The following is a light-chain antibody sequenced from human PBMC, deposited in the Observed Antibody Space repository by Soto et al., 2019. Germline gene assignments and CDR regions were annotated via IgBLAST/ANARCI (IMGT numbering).Light chain of an antibody. CDR1: SSDVGTYNL. Sequence: QSALTQPRSVSGSPGQSVTISCTGTSSDVGTYNLVSWYQQHPGKAPKLMFYDVNKRPSGVPDRFSGSKSGNTASLTISGLQAEDEADYYCCSYAATYTPFGGGTKLTVL. CDR3: CSYAATYTP. CDR2: DVN. J-gene: IGLJ2*01. V-gene: IGLV2-11*01.